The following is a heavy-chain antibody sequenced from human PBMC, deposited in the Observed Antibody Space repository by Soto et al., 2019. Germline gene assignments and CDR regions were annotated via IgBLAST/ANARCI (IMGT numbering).Heavy chain of an antibody. CDR2: ISYDGSNK. J-gene: IGHJ4*02. CDR1: GFTFISYG. D-gene: IGHD3-3*01. Sequence: PWGSLRLSCAASGFTFISYGIHFFRHSPFKWLEWVAVISYDGSNKYYADSVKGRFTISRDNSKNTLYLQMNSLRAEDTAVYYCAKDYGGDFWSGYYTNGIDYWGQGTLVTVSS. V-gene: IGHV3-30*18. CDR3: AKDYGGDFWSGYYTNGIDY.